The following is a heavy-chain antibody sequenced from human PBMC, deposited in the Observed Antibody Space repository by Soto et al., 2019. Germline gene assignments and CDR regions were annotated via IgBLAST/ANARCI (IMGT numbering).Heavy chain of an antibody. V-gene: IGHV4-30-2*06. CDR1: GASISYGGFS. CDR2: ISHLENT. D-gene: IGHD5-12*01. J-gene: IGHJ4*02. CDR3: ARGGGYDSFDY. Sequence: QLQLQESGSGVVKTSETLSLTCTVSGASISYGGFSWSWIRQSPGKGLEWIGYISHLENTYLHPSFKSRLTMSIDRTRNQFSLKLSSVTAADMSVYYCARGGGYDSFDYWGQGVLVTVSS.